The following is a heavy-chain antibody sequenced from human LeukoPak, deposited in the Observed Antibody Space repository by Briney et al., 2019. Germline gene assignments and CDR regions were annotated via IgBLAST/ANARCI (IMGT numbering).Heavy chain of an antibody. CDR3: ARELGSGSYPFDY. Sequence: ASVKVSCEASGYTFTNYVINWVRQAPGQGLEWMVWISAYNDNTNYVQKFQGRVTMTTDTSTSTAYMELRRLRSDDTAVYYCARELGSGSYPFDYWGQGTLVTVSS. J-gene: IGHJ4*02. CDR2: ISAYNDNT. D-gene: IGHD3-10*01. CDR1: GYTFTNYV. V-gene: IGHV1-18*01.